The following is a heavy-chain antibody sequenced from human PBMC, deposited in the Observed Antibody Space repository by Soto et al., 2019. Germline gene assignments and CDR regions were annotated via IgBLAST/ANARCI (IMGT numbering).Heavy chain of an antibody. CDR3: ARRLYYDSSGFEGGGMDV. D-gene: IGHD3-22*01. V-gene: IGHV4-39*01. J-gene: IGHJ6*02. CDR2: MYYGVNT. Sequence: SETLSLTCIVSGGSISSSSYSWAWIRQPPGKGLEWIGTMYYGVNTYYNPSLKSRVTISVDTSKNQFSLKLSSVTAADTAVYYCARRLYYDSSGFEGGGMDVWGQGTTVTVSS. CDR1: GGSISSSSYS.